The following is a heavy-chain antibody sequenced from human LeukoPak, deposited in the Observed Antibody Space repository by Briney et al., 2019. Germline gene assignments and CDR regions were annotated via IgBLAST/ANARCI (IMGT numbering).Heavy chain of an antibody. CDR1: GYTLTSYA. CDR2: LNSVNGNT. J-gene: IGHJ6*04. V-gene: IGHV1-3*01. Sequence: ASVKVSCNASGYTLTSYAMHWVRQAPGQRLEWRGWLNSVNGNTKYSQKFQCRVTITRDTSASTAYMELSSLRAEETGVYYCARDLTYGSGEGYYYYYGMDVWGKGTTVTVSS. CDR3: ARDLTYGSGEGYYYYYGMDV. D-gene: IGHD3-10*01.